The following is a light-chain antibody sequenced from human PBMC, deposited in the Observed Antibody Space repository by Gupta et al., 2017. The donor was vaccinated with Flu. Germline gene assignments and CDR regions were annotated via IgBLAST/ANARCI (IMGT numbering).Light chain of an antibody. CDR3: RQALQNPLFT. V-gene: IGKV2-28*01. J-gene: IGKJ3*01. CDR1: QSLLHSNGYNY. CDR2: LGS. Sequence: DIVMTQSPLSLPVTPGEPASISCRSSQSLLHSNGYNYLDWYMQKPGQSPQLLIYLGSNRDAGVADRFSGSGLGKDFTLKISRGEEEDVGVYYCRQALQNPLFTFGHGTKVDIK.